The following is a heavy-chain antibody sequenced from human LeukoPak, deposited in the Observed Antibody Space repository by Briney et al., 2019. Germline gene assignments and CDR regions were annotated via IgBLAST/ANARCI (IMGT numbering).Heavy chain of an antibody. CDR3: ARGYCSGGSCYSAFYYGMDV. CDR1: GYSFTSYW. CDR2: IYPGDSDT. J-gene: IGHJ6*02. D-gene: IGHD2-15*01. Sequence: GESLKISCKGSGYSFTSYWIGWVRQMPGKGLEWMGIIYPGDSDTRYSPSFQGQVTISADKSISTAYLQWSSLKVSDTAMYYCARGYCSGGSCYSAFYYGMDVWGQGTTVTVSS. V-gene: IGHV5-51*01.